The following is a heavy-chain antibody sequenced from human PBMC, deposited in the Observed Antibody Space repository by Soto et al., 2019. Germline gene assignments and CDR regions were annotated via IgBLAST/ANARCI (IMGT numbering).Heavy chain of an antibody. CDR3: ARDQRAMIVVVTQPLDAFDI. CDR2: INPSGGST. CDR1: GYTFTSYY. V-gene: IGHV1-46*01. D-gene: IGHD3-22*01. J-gene: IGHJ3*02. Sequence: ASVKVSCKASGYTFTSYYMHWVRQAPGQGLEWMGIINPSGGSTSYAQKFQGRVTMTRDTSTSTVYMELSSLRSEDTAVYYCARDQRAMIVVVTQPLDAFDIWGQGTMVTVSS.